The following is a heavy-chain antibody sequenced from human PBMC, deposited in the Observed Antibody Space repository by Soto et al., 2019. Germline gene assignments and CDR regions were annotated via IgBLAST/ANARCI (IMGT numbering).Heavy chain of an antibody. V-gene: IGHV4-61*08. J-gene: IGHJ5*02. CDR3: ARLGSTTYNYFDP. D-gene: IGHD2-2*01. CDR1: GASIYNGGYF. CDR2: IYYSGST. Sequence: SETLSLTCSVSGASIYNGGYFWSWIRQSPGKGLEWIGHIYYSGSTNYNPSLRSRVSISVDTSQNQFSLRLSSVTAADTAVYYCARLGSTTYNYFDPWGQGTLVTVSS.